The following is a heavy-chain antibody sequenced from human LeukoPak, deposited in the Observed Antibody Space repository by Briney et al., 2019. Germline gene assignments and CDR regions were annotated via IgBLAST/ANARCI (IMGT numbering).Heavy chain of an antibody. CDR1: GGTFSSYA. Sequence: AASVKVSCKASGGTFSSYAISWVRQAPGQGLEWMGWISAYNGNTNYAQKLQGRVTMTIDTSTSTAYMELRSLRSDDTAVYYCARVIHLGGLDAFDIWGQGTMVTVSS. J-gene: IGHJ3*02. V-gene: IGHV1-18*01. CDR2: ISAYNGNT. CDR3: ARVIHLGGLDAFDI. D-gene: IGHD3-16*01.